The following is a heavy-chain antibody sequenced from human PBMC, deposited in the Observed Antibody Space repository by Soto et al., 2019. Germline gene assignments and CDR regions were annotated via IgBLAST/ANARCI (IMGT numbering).Heavy chain of an antibody. J-gene: IGHJ6*02. CDR1: GYTFTSYA. CDR3: ARETLYYDFWSGYYPTMDV. Sequence: ASVKVSCKASGYTFTSYAMHWVRQAPGERLEWMGWINAGNGNTKYSQKFQGRVTIARDTSASTAYMELSSLRSEDTAVYYCARETLYYDFWSGYYPTMDVWAQGTTVTVSS. V-gene: IGHV1-3*01. CDR2: INAGNGNT. D-gene: IGHD3-3*01.